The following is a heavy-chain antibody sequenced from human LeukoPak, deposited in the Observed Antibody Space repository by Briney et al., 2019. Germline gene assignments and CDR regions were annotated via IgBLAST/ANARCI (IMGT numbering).Heavy chain of an antibody. Sequence: GGSLRLSCAASEFLFSSYSMNWVRQAPGKGLEWVSYISSSSSAIYYADSVKGRFTISRDNAKNSLYLQMNSLRAEDTAVYYCARGEDYGTNSFDYWGQGTLVTVSS. CDR1: EFLFSSYS. CDR2: ISSSSSAI. CDR3: ARGEDYGTNSFDY. J-gene: IGHJ4*02. V-gene: IGHV3-48*04. D-gene: IGHD4-17*01.